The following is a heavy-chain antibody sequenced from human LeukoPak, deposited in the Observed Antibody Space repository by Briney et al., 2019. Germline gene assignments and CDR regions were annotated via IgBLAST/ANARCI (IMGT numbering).Heavy chain of an antibody. CDR2: IYYSGST. CDR1: GGSISSYY. V-gene: IGHV4-59*01. J-gene: IGHJ4*02. CDR3: ARVYARNYYDSSGFDY. D-gene: IGHD3-22*01. Sequence: SETLSLTCTVSGGSISSYYWSWIRQPPGKGLEWIGYIYYSGSTNYNPSLKSRVTISVDTSKNQFSLKLSSVTAADTVVYYCARVYARNYYDSSGFDYWGQGTLVTVSS.